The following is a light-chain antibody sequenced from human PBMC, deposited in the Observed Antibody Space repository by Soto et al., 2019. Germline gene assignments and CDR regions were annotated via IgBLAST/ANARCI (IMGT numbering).Light chain of an antibody. J-gene: IGLJ2*01. V-gene: IGLV1-40*01. CDR2: GNS. CDR1: SSNIGAGYD. CDR3: QSYDSSLSGHVV. Sequence: QSVVTEPRWVCGDPAESVTISCTESSSNIGAGYDVHWYQQLPGTAPKLLIYGNSNRPSGVPDRFSGSKSGTSASLAITGLQAEDEADYYCQSYDSSLSGHVVFGGGTKVTVL.